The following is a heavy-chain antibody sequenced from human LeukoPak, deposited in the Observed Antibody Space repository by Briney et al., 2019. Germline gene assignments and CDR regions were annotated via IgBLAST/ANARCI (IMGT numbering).Heavy chain of an antibody. V-gene: IGHV3-23*01. CDR2: ISGSGGST. D-gene: IGHD3-10*01. Sequence: PGGSLRLSCAASGFTFSTYGMGWVRQAPGKGLEWVSAISGSGGSTYYADSVKGRFTISRDNSKNTLYLQMNSLRAEDTAVYYCAKYYGSGSYLSSYYYMDVWGKGTTVTISS. J-gene: IGHJ6*03. CDR1: GFTFSTYG. CDR3: AKYYGSGSYLSSYYYMDV.